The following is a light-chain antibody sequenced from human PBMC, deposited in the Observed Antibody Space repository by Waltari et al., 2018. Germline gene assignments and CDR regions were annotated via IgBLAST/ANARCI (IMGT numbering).Light chain of an antibody. CDR1: QSVSKY. Sequence: EIVLTQSPGTLSLSPGDRAILSCRARQSVSKYLAWYQQKPGQAPRLLIYGASSRATGIPDRFSGSGSGTDFSLTISRLEPKDFAVYYCQHYVSLPATFGQGTKVEIE. CDR2: GAS. CDR3: QHYVSLPAT. J-gene: IGKJ1*01. V-gene: IGKV3-20*01.